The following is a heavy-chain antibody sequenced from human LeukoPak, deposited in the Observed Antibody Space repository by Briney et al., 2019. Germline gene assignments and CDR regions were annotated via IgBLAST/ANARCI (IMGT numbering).Heavy chain of an antibody. CDR2: ISYDGSNK. V-gene: IGHV3-30*03. D-gene: IGHD3-16*01. CDR1: GFTFSSSA. J-gene: IGHJ4*02. Sequence: GGSLRLSCAASGFTFSSSAMSWVRQAPGKGLEWVAVISYDGSNKYYADSVKGRFTISRDNSKNTLYLQMNSLRAEDTAVYYCASLGGDPFDYWGQGTLVTVSS. CDR3: ASLGGDPFDY.